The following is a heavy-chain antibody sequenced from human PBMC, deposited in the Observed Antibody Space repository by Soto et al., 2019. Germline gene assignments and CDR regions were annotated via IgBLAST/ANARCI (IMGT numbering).Heavy chain of an antibody. CDR2: IYHSGPT. CDR1: GGSFSPYY. CDR3: ARGGRYRYGLDV. V-gene: IGHV4-59*01. Sequence: QVQLQESGPGLVKPSETLFLTCTVSGGSFSPYYWSWIRQPPGKGLEWIGYIYHSGPTNYNPSLKIRLTISVDTSKNQLSLKLTSMTAADTAVYYCARGGRYRYGLDVWGQGTTVTVSS. D-gene: IGHD1-1*01. J-gene: IGHJ6*02.